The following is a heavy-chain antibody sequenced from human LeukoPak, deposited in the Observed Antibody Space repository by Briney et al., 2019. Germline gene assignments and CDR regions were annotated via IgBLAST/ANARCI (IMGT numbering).Heavy chain of an antibody. Sequence: GGSLRLSCAASGFTFSSYWMHWVRQAPGKGLVWVSRINTDGSSTNYADSVKGRFTISRDNAKNTLYLQTNSLRAEDTAVYYCARAERGGASLYWGQGTLVTVSS. V-gene: IGHV3-74*01. J-gene: IGHJ4*02. CDR3: ARAERGGASLY. CDR2: INTDGSST. D-gene: IGHD1-26*01. CDR1: GFTFSSYW.